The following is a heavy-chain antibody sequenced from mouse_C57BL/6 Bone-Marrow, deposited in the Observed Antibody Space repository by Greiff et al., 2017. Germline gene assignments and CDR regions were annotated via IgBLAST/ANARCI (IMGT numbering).Heavy chain of an antibody. CDR2: ISSGGSYT. CDR1: GFTFSSYG. J-gene: IGHJ3*01. Sequence: EVQLVESGGDLVKPGGSLKLSCAASGFTFSSYGMSWVRQTPDKRLEWVATISSGGSYTYYPDSVKGRITISRDNAKNTLYLQMSRLKYEDTAMYYCASYYYGLRFAYWGQGTLVTVSA. CDR3: ASYYYGLRFAY. D-gene: IGHD1-1*01. V-gene: IGHV5-6*01.